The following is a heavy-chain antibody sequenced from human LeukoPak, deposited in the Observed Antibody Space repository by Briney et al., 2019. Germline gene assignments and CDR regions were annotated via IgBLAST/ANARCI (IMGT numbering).Heavy chain of an antibody. CDR2: MNPNSGNT. CDR1: GYTFTSHV. CDR3: VRGAGATISYYHYYMDV. D-gene: IGHD1-26*01. V-gene: IGHV1-8*01. J-gene: IGHJ6*03. Sequence: ASVKVSCKASGYTFTSHVINWVRQATGQGLEWVGWMNPNSGNTGYAQKFQGRVTITRNTSISTAYMELSSLRSEDTAVYYCVRGAGATISYYHYYMDVWGKGTTVTVSS.